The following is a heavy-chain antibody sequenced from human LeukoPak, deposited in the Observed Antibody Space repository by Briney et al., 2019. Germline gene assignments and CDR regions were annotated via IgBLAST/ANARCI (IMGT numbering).Heavy chain of an antibody. V-gene: IGHV3-7*01. D-gene: IGHD3-22*01. CDR2: IKQDGSEK. CDR1: GFTFSSYW. Sequence: PGGSLRLSCAASGFTFSSYWMSWVRQAPGKGLEWVANIKQDGSEKYYVDSVKGRFTISRDNAKNSLYLQMNSLRAEDTAVYHCARDPRRRYYDSSGLVDYWGQGTLVTVSS. J-gene: IGHJ4*02. CDR3: ARDPRRRYYDSSGLVDY.